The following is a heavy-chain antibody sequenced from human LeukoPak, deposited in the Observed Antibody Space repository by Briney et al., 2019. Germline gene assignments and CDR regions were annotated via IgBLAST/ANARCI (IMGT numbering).Heavy chain of an antibody. J-gene: IGHJ4*02. D-gene: IGHD5-18*01. CDR3: ARDRDTAMGL. Sequence: GGSLRLSCATSGFTFSSYAMSWVRQAPGKGLEWVSAISGSGGSTYYADSVKGRFTISRDKSKNTLYLQMNSLRAEDTAVYYCARDRDTAMGLWGQGTLVTVSS. CDR2: ISGSGGST. V-gene: IGHV3-23*01. CDR1: GFTFSSYA.